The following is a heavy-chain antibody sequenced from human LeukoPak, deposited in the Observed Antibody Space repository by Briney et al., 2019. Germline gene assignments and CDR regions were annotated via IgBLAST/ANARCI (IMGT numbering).Heavy chain of an antibody. CDR3: AHRHRMPHFDY. J-gene: IGHJ4*02. Sequence: SGPTPVKPTQTLTLTCTFSGFSLSTSGVGVGWIRQPPGKGLEWLALIYWNDDKRYSPSLKSRLTITKDTSKNQVVLTMTNMDPVDTATYYCAHRHRMPHFDYWGQGTLVTVSS. CDR1: GFSLSTSGVG. D-gene: IGHD2-15*01. V-gene: IGHV2-5*01. CDR2: IYWNDDK.